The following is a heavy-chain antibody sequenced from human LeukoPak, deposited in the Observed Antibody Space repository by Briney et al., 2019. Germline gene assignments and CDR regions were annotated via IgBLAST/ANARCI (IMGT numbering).Heavy chain of an antibody. CDR3: ARGPDDVVMGDYFDY. CDR2: IIPILGTA. Sequence: SVKVSCKASGGTFSSYAISWVRQAPGQGLEWMGRIIPILGTANYAQKFQGRVTITTDESTSTAYMELSSLRSEDTAVYYCARGPDDVVMGDYFDYWGQGTLVTVSS. CDR1: GGTFSSYA. J-gene: IGHJ4*02. D-gene: IGHD3-22*01. V-gene: IGHV1-69*11.